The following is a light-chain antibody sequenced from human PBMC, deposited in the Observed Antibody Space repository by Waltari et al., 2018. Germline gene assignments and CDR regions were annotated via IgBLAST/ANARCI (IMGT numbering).Light chain of an antibody. CDR1: QSIGRY. Sequence: EIMLKKSPGTLSLSPGDRATLSCRASQSIGRYLVWYQQKPGQAPRLLMYEASRRATGIPDRFSGSGSGTDFSLTISRLEPEDFAVYYCQNHERLPATFGQGTKVEIK. V-gene: IGKV3-20*01. CDR3: QNHERLPAT. J-gene: IGKJ1*01. CDR2: EAS.